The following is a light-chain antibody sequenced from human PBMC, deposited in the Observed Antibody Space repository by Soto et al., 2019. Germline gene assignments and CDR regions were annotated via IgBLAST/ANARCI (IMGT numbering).Light chain of an antibody. J-gene: IGKJ2*01. V-gene: IGKV3-20*01. CDR3: QQYYSPPYT. CDR2: GAS. Sequence: EIVLTQSPGTLSLSPGERATLSCRASQSVSSSYLAWYQQKPGQAPRLLIYGASSRATGIPDRFSGSGSGTDFTLTISSLQAEDVAVYYCQQYYSPPYTFGQGTRLEIK. CDR1: QSVSSSY.